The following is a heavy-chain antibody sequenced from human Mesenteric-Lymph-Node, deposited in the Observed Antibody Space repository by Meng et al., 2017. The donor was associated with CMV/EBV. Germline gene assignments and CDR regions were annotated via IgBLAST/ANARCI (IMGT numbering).Heavy chain of an antibody. Sequence: SETLSLTCTVSGYSISSGYYWGWIRQSPGKGLEWIGSIFHSGSTYYNPSLKSRLTMSVDTAKNQFSLKLSSVTAADTAVYYCARGAVVTPVDYWGQGTLVTVSS. CDR1: GYSISSGYY. J-gene: IGHJ4*02. CDR2: IFHSGST. CDR3: ARGAVVTPVDY. D-gene: IGHD4-23*01. V-gene: IGHV4-38-2*02.